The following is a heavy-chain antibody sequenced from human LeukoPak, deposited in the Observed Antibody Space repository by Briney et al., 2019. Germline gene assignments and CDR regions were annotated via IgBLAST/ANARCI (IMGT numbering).Heavy chain of an antibody. V-gene: IGHV4-39*01. Sequence: PSETLSLTCTVSGGSITSTSYYWGWIRQPPGKGLEWIGSMYYGGSTYSNPSLKSRVTISVDTSKSQFSLNLSSVTASDTAVFYCASTHYDILTPSYYVDFWGQGTLVTVSS. J-gene: IGHJ4*02. CDR1: GGSITSTSYY. CDR3: ASTHYDILTPSYYVDF. CDR2: MYYGGST. D-gene: IGHD3-9*01.